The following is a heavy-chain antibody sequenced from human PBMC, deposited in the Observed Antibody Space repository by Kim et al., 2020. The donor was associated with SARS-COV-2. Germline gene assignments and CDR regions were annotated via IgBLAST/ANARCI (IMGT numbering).Heavy chain of an antibody. J-gene: IGHJ4*02. Sequence: GGSLRLSCAGSGFTFSRYGMHWVRQAPGKGLEWVAVIWYDGSYKYYVDSVKGRFTISRDNSKNTLYLQMNSLRVDDTAVYYCARDRGEGGFDYWGQGTLVTVSS. D-gene: IGHD3-10*01. CDR1: GFTFSRYG. CDR2: IWYDGSYK. CDR3: ARDRGEGGFDY. V-gene: IGHV3-33*01.